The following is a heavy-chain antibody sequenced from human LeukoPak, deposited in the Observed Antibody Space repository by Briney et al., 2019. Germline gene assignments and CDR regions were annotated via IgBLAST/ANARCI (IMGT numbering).Heavy chain of an antibody. CDR1: GGSIGSSGYY. CDR3: ATDSGYASH. V-gene: IGHV4-39*07. CDR2: IYYSGST. D-gene: IGHD5-12*01. J-gene: IGHJ4*02. Sequence: SETLSLSCTVSGGSIGSSGYYWGWIRQTPGKGLEWIGSIYYSGSTYYNPSLKSRVTISVDTSKNQFSLKLSSVTAADTAVYYCATDSGYASHWGQGTLVTVSS.